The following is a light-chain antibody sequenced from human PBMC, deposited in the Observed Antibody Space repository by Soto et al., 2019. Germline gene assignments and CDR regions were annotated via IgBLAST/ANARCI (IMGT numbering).Light chain of an antibody. CDR1: QSVSSN. J-gene: IGKJ1*01. V-gene: IGKV3-15*01. CDR3: QQYNNGWT. CDR2: GAS. Sequence: EIVMTQSPATLSVSPGGRATLSCRASQSVSSNLAWYQQKPGQAPRLLIYGASTRATGIPARFSGSGSGTEFTLTISSLQSEDFAVYYCQQYNNGWTFGQGTKVEIK.